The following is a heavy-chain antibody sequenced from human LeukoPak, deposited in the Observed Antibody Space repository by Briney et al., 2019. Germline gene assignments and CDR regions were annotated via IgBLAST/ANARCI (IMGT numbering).Heavy chain of an antibody. V-gene: IGHV4-61*01. CDR3: ARVASGYDVFDI. D-gene: IGHD3-3*01. J-gene: IGHJ3*02. CDR2: IYYSGST. Sequence: NPSETLSLTCTVSGGSASSGSYYWSWIRQPPGKGLEWIGYIYYSGSTNYNPSLKSRVTISVDTSKNQFSLKLSSVTAADTAVFYCARVASGYDVFDIWGQGTMVTVSS. CDR1: GGSASSGSYY.